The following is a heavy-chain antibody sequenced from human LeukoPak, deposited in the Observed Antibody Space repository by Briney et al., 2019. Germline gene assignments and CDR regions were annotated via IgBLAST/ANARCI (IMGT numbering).Heavy chain of an antibody. V-gene: IGHV3-9*01. CDR3: AISGQFCSGDSCQNCFDP. CDR2: IRWNLGNT. J-gene: IGHJ5*02. Sequence: GRSLRLSCAASGFTFGNYAMHWVRQAPGKGLEWVSSIRWNLGNTEYADSVKGRFTISRDNTKNSLYLQMNSLRVEDTALYYCAISGQFCSGDSCQNCFDPWGQGTLVTVSS. CDR1: GFTFGNYA. D-gene: IGHD2-15*01.